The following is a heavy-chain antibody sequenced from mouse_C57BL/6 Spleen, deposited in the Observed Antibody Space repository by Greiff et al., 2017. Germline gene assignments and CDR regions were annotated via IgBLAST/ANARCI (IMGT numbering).Heavy chain of an antibody. D-gene: IGHD1-1*01. CDR3: ARDITTVVVPFDY. J-gene: IGHJ2*01. Sequence: QVQLKQPGAELVKPGASVKLSCKASGYTFTSYWMHWVKQRPGQGLEWIGMIHPNSGSTNYNEKFKSKATLTVDKSSSTAYMQLSSLTSEDSAVYYCARDITTVVVPFDYWGQGTTLTVSS. CDR1: GYTFTSYW. V-gene: IGHV1-64*01. CDR2: IHPNSGST.